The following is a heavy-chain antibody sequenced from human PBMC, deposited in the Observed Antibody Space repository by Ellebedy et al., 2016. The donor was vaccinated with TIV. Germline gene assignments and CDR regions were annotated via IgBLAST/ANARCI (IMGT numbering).Heavy chain of an antibody. J-gene: IGHJ4*02. V-gene: IGHV3-23*01. D-gene: IGHD1-26*01. CDR1: GFTFSHYG. CDR2: ISTTGNT. Sequence: PGGSLRLSCAASGFTFSHYGMSWVRQAPGKGLEGVSAISTTGNTHYAESVRGRFTISRDNSKNTLYMQMNSMRVEDTATYYCATQMWDSNYWGQGTVVTVAS. CDR3: ATQMWDSNY.